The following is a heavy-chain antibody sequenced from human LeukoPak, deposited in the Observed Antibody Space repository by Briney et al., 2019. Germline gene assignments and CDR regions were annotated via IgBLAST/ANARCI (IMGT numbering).Heavy chain of an antibody. V-gene: IGHV4-59*01. D-gene: IGHD6-19*01. CDR3: TRIIVVAGTNWFDP. CDR2: IYYSGST. J-gene: IGHJ5*02. Sequence: SETLSLTCSVSGGSITSYYWSWIRQPPGKGLEWIGYIYYSGSTDCNPSLKSRVTISVDTSKNQFSLKLNSVTAADTAVYYCTRIIVVAGTNWFDPWGQGTLVTVSS. CDR1: GGSITSYY.